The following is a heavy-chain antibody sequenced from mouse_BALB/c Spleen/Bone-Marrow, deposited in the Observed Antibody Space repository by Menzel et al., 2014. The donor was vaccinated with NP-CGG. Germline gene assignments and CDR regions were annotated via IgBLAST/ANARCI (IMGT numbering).Heavy chain of an antibody. J-gene: IGHJ4*01. CDR2: IWSGGST. CDR1: GFSLTSYG. CDR3: ARNYYGSSYYAMDY. D-gene: IGHD1-1*01. V-gene: IGHV2-2*02. Sequence: QVQLQQSGPGLVQPSQSLSITCTVSGFSLTSYGVHWVRQSPGKGLEWLGVIWSGGSTDYNAAFISRLSIGKDNSKSQVFFKMNGLQANDTAIYYCARNYYGSSYYAMDYWGQGTSVTVSS.